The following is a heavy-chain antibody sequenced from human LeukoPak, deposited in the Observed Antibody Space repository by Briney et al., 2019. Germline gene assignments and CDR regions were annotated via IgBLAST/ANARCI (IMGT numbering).Heavy chain of an antibody. Sequence: GGSLRLSCAASGFTFDRYAMSWVRQAPGKGLEWVSGISGSGGSTYYADSVRGRFTISRDNSKNTLYLQMNSLRVEDTAVYFCARDPGAFPYFFDCWGQGTLVAVSS. J-gene: IGHJ4*02. CDR2: ISGSGGST. CDR3: ARDPGAFPYFFDC. D-gene: IGHD4/OR15-4a*01. V-gene: IGHV3-23*01. CDR1: GFTFDRYA.